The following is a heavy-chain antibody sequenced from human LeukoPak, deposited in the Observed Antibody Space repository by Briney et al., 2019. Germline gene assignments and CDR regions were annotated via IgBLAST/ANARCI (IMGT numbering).Heavy chain of an antibody. V-gene: IGHV3-23*01. CDR2: IRSSDGRT. Sequence: GGSLRLSCAASGFTFSSYAMNWVRQAPGKGLEWVSAIRSSDGRTYYADSVRGRFTISRDNSKNTLYLQMNSLRAEDTAVYYCAKDHLKNSGYSYGYEGCWGQGTLVTVSS. CDR1: GFTFSSYA. CDR3: AKDHLKNSGYSYGYEGC. D-gene: IGHD5-18*01. J-gene: IGHJ4*02.